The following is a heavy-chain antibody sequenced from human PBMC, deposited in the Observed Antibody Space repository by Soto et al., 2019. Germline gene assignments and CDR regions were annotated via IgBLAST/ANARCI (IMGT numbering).Heavy chain of an antibody. CDR2: IYYSGST. D-gene: IGHD3-10*01. CDR3: ASSLYYYGSGTYAY. J-gene: IGHJ4*02. V-gene: IGHV4-59*08. Sequence: QVQLQESGPGLVKPSETLSLTCTVSCDSISTYYWNWIRQPPGKGLEWIGYIYYSGSTTYNPSLKSRVTISIDTSKNQFSLKLSSVTAADTAVYYCASSLYYYGSGTYAYWGQGTLVTVSS. CDR1: CDSISTYY.